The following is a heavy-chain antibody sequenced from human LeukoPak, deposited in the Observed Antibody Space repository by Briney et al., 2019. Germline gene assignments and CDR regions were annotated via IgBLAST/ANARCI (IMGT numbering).Heavy chain of an antibody. J-gene: IGHJ4*02. CDR3: TKVTDWRTGFDY. V-gene: IGHV3-9*01. CDR2: ITWNSDDM. CDR1: GVTFDGYG. Sequence: GRSLRLSCAASGVTFDGYGMYWVRQAPRNGLEWVSGITWNSDDMAYADSVKGRFTISRDNAKNCLYLQMNSLRVEDTALYYCTKVTDWRTGFDYWGQGTLVTVSS. D-gene: IGHD3-9*01.